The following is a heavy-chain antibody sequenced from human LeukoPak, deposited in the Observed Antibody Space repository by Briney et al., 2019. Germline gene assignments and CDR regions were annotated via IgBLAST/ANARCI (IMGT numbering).Heavy chain of an antibody. CDR3: ARHPQDEAYYYGSETYSFDI. CDR2: IYPDDSDT. J-gene: IGHJ3*02. Sequence: GESLKISCKGSGYSFTSYWIGWVRQMPGKGLEWMGIIYPDDSDTRYSPSFQGQVTISADKSISTAYLQWSSLKASDTAMYYCARHPQDEAYYYGSETYSFDIWGQGTMVTVSS. D-gene: IGHD3-10*01. V-gene: IGHV5-51*01. CDR1: GYSFTSYW.